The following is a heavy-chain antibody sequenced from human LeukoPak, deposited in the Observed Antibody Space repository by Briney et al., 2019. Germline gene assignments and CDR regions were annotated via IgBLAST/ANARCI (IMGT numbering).Heavy chain of an antibody. Sequence: ASVKVSCKASGDTFTTYDINWVRQATGQGPEWMGGIIPIFGTANYAQKFQGRVTITTDESTSTAYMELSSLRSEDTAVYYCASSNSGYGGMGAYWGQGTLVTVSS. CDR3: ASSNSGYGGMGAY. J-gene: IGHJ4*02. D-gene: IGHD4-23*01. V-gene: IGHV1-69*05. CDR1: GDTFTTYD. CDR2: IIPIFGTA.